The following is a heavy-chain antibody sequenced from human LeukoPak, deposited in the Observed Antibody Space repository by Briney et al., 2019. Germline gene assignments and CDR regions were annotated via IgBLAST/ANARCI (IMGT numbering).Heavy chain of an antibody. CDR2: INSDGSST. D-gene: IGHD6-13*01. V-gene: IGHV3-74*01. CDR1: GFTFSSYW. Sequence: PGGSLRLSCAASGFTFSSYWMHWVRQAPGKGLVWVSCINSDGSSTSYADSVKGRFTISRDNAKNTLYLQMNSLRAEDTAVYYCARIFAAGIDYWGQGTLVTVSS. J-gene: IGHJ4*02. CDR3: ARIFAAGIDY.